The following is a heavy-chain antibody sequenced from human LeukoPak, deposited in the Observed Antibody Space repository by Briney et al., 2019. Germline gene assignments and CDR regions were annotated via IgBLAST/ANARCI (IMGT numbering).Heavy chain of an antibody. CDR3: ARVGAAAGTLLFDY. CDR2: IYYSGST. CDR1: GGSFSGYY. Sequence: ASETLSLTCAVYGGSFSGYYWSWIRQPPGKGLEWIGYIYYSGSTNYNPSLKSRVTISVDTSKNQFSLKLSSVTAADTAVYYCARVGAAAGTLLFDYWGQGTLVTVSS. D-gene: IGHD6-13*01. J-gene: IGHJ4*02. V-gene: IGHV4-59*01.